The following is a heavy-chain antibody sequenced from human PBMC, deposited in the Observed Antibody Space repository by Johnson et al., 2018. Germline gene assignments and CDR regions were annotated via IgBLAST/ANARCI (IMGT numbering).Heavy chain of an antibody. CDR1: GFTFSNYG. D-gene: IGHD1-26*01. CDR2: ILYDGSNK. J-gene: IGHJ6*02. Sequence: QVQLVQSGGGVVQPGRSLRLSCAASGFTFSNYGMHWVRQAPGKGLEWVAVILYDGSNKYYTDSVKGRFTISRDNSKNNLYLQMNSLRADDTAVYYCARGQYVGGMDGWGQGTTVTVSS. CDR3: ARGQYVGGMDG. V-gene: IGHV3-30*03.